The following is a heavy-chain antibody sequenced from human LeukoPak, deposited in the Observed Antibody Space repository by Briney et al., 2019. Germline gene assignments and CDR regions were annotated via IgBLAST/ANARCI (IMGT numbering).Heavy chain of an antibody. Sequence: PGGSLRLSCTASGFTFGDYAMSWGRQAPGKGLELVGFIRRKAYGGTTEYAASVKGRFTISRDDSKSIAYLQMNSLKTEDTAVYYCTRDLGYDSTGYGPQPFDYWGQGTLVTVSS. CDR3: TRDLGYDSTGYGPQPFDY. CDR2: IRRKAYGGTT. V-gene: IGHV3-49*04. D-gene: IGHD3-22*01. CDR1: GFTFGDYA. J-gene: IGHJ4*02.